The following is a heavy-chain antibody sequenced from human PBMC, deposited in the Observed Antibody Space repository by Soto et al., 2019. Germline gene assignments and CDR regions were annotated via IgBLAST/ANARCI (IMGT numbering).Heavy chain of an antibody. CDR2: ISAYNGNT. D-gene: IGHD6-13*01. CDR1: GYTFTSYG. V-gene: IGHV1-18*01. CDR3: ARDPGSSSWVWHYFDY. Sequence: ASVKVSCKASGYTFTSYGISRVRQAPGQGLEWMGWISAYNGNTNYAQKLQGRVTMTTDTSTSTAYMELRSLRSDDTAVYYCARDPGSSSWVWHYFDYWGQGTLVTVSS. J-gene: IGHJ4*02.